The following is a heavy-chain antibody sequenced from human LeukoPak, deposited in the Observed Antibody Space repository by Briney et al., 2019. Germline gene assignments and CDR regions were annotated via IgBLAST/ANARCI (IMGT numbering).Heavy chain of an antibody. J-gene: IGHJ4*02. V-gene: IGHV4-39*07. CDR1: GGSISSSSYY. D-gene: IGHD6-13*01. Sequence: PSETLSLTCTVSGGSISSSSYYWGWIRQPPGKGLEWIGSIYYSGSTYYNPSLKSRVTISVDTSKNQFSLKLSSVTAADTAVYYCARVPKVRYSSSPRSGYFDYWGQGTLVTVSS. CDR2: IYYSGST. CDR3: ARVPKVRYSSSPRSGYFDY.